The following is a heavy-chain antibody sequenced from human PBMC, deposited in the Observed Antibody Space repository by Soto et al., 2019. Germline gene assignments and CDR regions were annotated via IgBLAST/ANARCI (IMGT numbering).Heavy chain of an antibody. CDR1: GGSFSGYY. CDR3: ARGRGGHYAS. V-gene: IGHV4-34*01. Sequence: QVQLQQWGAGLLKPSETLSLTCAVYGGSFSGYYWSWIRQPPGKGLEWIGEINHSGSTNYNPSLKSRVTISVDTSKIQFSLKLSSVTAADTAVYYCARGRGGHYASWGQGTLVTVSS. CDR2: INHSGST. J-gene: IGHJ4*02. D-gene: IGHD3-10*01.